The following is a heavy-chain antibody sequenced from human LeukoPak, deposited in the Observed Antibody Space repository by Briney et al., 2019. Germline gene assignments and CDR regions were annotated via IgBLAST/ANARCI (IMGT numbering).Heavy chain of an antibody. D-gene: IGHD1-26*01. J-gene: IGHJ4*02. CDR3: ARGETSGSYYGDYFDY. V-gene: IGHV3-30*01. Sequence: GGSLRLSCAASGFTFSSYAMHWVRQAPGKGLEWVAVISSDGSNKYYADSVKGRFTISRDNSKNTLYLQMNSLRAEDTAVYDCARGETSGSYYGDYFDYWGQGTLVTVSS. CDR2: ISSDGSNK. CDR1: GFTFSSYA.